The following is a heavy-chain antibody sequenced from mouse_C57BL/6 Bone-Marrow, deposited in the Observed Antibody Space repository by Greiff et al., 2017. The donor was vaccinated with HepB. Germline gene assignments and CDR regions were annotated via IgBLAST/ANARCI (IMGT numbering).Heavy chain of an antibody. CDR1: GYTFTSYW. Sequence: VQLQQSGAELAKPGASVKLSCNASGYTFTSYWMHWVKQRPGQGLEWIGYINPSSGYTKYNQKFKDKATLTADKSSSTAYMQLSSLTYEDSAVYYCARSYYYGSSHQAWFAYWGQGTLVTVSA. CDR3: ARSYYYGSSHQAWFAY. J-gene: IGHJ3*01. D-gene: IGHD1-1*01. CDR2: INPSSGYT. V-gene: IGHV1-7*01.